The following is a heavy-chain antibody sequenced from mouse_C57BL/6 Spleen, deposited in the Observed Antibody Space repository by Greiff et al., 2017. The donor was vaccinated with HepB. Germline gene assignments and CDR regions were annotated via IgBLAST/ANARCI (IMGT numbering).Heavy chain of an antibody. Sequence: EVQRVESGGGLVQPGGSLSLSCAASGFTFTDYYMSWVRQPPGKALEWLGFIRNKANGYTTEYSASVKGRFTISRDNSQSILYLQMNALRAEDSATYYCARHGSSMDYWGQGTSVTVSS. CDR2: IRNKANGYTT. CDR3: ARHGSSMDY. J-gene: IGHJ4*01. D-gene: IGHD1-1*01. V-gene: IGHV7-3*01. CDR1: GFTFTDYY.